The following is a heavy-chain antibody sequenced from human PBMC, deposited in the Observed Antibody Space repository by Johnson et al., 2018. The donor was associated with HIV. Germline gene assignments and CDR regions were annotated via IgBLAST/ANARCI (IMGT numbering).Heavy chain of an antibody. CDR2: ISWNSGRK. J-gene: IGHJ3*01. V-gene: IGHV3-9*01. Sequence: VQLVESGGGLVEPGRSLRLSCAASGFSFDDYAMHWIRKTPGKGLEWVSGISWNSGRKGYADSVKGRFTISRDNAKNSLYLQMNSLRAEDTSVYYCAKDFGSSRWHAFDVWGQGTMVTVSS. D-gene: IGHD6-13*01. CDR1: GFSFDDYA. CDR3: AKDFGSSRWHAFDV.